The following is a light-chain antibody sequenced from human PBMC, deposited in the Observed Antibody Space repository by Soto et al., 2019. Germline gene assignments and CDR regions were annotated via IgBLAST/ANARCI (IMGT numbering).Light chain of an antibody. CDR3: GTWDSSLIAGV. CDR2: ENS. J-gene: IGLJ3*02. CDR1: NPNIGNNY. Sequence: QSVLTQPPSVSAAPGQKVTISCSGSNPNIGNNYVSWYRQAPGTAPQLLIYENSKRLSGVADRFSGSKSGTSATLAITGLQTGDEADYYCGTWDSSLIAGVFGGGTKLTFL. V-gene: IGLV1-51*02.